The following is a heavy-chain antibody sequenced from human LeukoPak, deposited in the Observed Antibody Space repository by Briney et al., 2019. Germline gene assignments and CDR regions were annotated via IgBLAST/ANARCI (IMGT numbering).Heavy chain of an antibody. J-gene: IGHJ6*02. Sequence: PGRSLRLSCAASGFTFSSYWMHWVRQAPGKGLVWVSRINSDGSSTSYADSVKGRFTISRDNAKNTLYLQMNSLRAEDTAVYYCARAQWELGIMDYYYGMDVWGQGTTVTVSS. CDR2: INSDGSST. D-gene: IGHD1-26*01. CDR1: GFTFSSYW. V-gene: IGHV3-74*01. CDR3: ARAQWELGIMDYYYGMDV.